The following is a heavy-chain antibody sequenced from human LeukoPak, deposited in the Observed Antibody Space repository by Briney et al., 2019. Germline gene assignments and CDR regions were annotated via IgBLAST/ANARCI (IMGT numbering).Heavy chain of an antibody. V-gene: IGHV4-38-2*02. Sequence: SETLSLTCTVSDYSISSAFYWGWVRQPPGKGLEWIGTIHHSGSTYYNPSLKSRVTISLDTSKNQFSLKLNSVTAADTAVYYCAGSTSQNYYYMDVWDKGATVTVSS. D-gene: IGHD2-2*01. CDR3: AGSTSQNYYYMDV. CDR1: DYSISSAFY. CDR2: IHHSGST. J-gene: IGHJ6*03.